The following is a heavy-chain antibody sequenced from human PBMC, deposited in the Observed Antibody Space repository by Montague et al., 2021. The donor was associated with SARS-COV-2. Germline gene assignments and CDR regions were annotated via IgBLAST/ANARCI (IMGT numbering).Heavy chain of an antibody. D-gene: IGHD3-10*01. CDR1: GGSITRNYY. CDR3: ARPLVRGVPKAFDI. CDR2: IYYSGTT. V-gene: IGHV4-39*01. J-gene: IGHJ3*02. Sequence: SETLSLTCTVSGGSITRNYYWGWIRQPPGKGLEWVGNIYYSGTTFINPSLESRVTISVDASKNQFSLNLTSVTAADTAVYYCARPLVRGVPKAFDIWGQGAWGIVSS.